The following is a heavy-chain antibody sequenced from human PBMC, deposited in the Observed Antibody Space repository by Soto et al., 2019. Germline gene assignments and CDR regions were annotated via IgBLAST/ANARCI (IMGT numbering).Heavy chain of an antibody. CDR1: GFPFRSYA. Sequence: GGSLRLSCASSGFPFRSYAMHLVRQAPGKGLEWVAVISYDGSNKYYADSVKGRFTISRDNSKNTLYLQMNSLRAEDTAVYYCAREEGLLNWFDPWGQGTLVTVSS. CDR3: AREEGLLNWFDP. D-gene: IGHD1-26*01. J-gene: IGHJ5*02. CDR2: ISYDGSNK. V-gene: IGHV3-30-3*01.